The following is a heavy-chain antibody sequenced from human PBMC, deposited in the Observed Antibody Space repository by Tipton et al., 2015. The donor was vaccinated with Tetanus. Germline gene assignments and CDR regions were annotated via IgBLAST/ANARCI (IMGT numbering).Heavy chain of an antibody. CDR1: GGSVSSGSYY. CDR2: IYYSGST. Sequence: TLSLTCTVSGGSVSSGSYYWSWIRQPPGKGLEWIGYIYYSGSTNYNPSLKSRVTISMDTSRNQFSLRLRSVTAADTAMYFCARGSGTFSLSISPNHFDSWGQGTLVTVSS. J-gene: IGHJ4*02. D-gene: IGHD2/OR15-2a*01. V-gene: IGHV4-61*01. CDR3: ARGSGTFSLSISPNHFDS.